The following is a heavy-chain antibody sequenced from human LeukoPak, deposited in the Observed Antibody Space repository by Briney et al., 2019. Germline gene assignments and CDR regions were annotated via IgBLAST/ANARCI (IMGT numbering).Heavy chain of an antibody. D-gene: IGHD2-2*01. J-gene: IGHJ1*01. CDR3: ATIVSSTSWEYFQH. Sequence: ASVKVSCKASGYTFTSYDINWVRQATGQGLEWMGWISAYNGNTNYAQKLQGRVTMTTDTSTSTAYMELRSLRSEDTAVYYCATIVSSTSWEYFQHWGQGTLVTVSS. V-gene: IGHV1-18*01. CDR1: GYTFTSYD. CDR2: ISAYNGNT.